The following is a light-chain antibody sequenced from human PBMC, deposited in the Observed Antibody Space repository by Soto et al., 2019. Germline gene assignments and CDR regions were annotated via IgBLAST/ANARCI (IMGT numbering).Light chain of an antibody. J-gene: IGKJ2*03. CDR1: QSIRTY. V-gene: IGKV1-39*01. Sequence: DIQVTQSPSSLSASVGDRVTITCRASQSIRTYLNWYQQRPGKPPTLVIQTASTLQSGVPSRFSGSGSGTAITLTISSLPPEDFAAYYCQQTYSTLNSFGQGTKLEIK. CDR2: TAS. CDR3: QQTYSTLNS.